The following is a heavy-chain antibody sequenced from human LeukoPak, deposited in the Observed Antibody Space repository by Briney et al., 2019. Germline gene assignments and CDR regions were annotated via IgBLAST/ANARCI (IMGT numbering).Heavy chain of an antibody. CDR2: IRYDGSNK. Sequence: GGPLRLSCAASGFTFSSYGMHWVRQAPGKGLEWVAFIRYDGSNKYYADSVKGRFTISRDNSKNTLYLQMNSLRAEDTAVYYCAKDPYDFWSGYYLYYFDYWGQGTLVTVSS. J-gene: IGHJ4*02. V-gene: IGHV3-30*02. CDR3: AKDPYDFWSGYYLYYFDY. D-gene: IGHD3-3*01. CDR1: GFTFSSYG.